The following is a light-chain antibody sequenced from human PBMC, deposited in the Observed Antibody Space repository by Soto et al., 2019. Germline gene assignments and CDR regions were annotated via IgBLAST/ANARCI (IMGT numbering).Light chain of an antibody. V-gene: IGLV1-47*02. CDR3: ASWDDSLSGPV. J-gene: IGLJ3*02. Sequence: QSVLTQPPSASGTPGQRVNISCSGSSSNIGSNYVYWYQQLPGTAPKLLIYSNNQRPSGVPDRFSGSKSGTSASLAISGLRSEDEADDYCASWDDSLSGPVFGGGTKVTV. CDR1: SSNIGSNY. CDR2: SNN.